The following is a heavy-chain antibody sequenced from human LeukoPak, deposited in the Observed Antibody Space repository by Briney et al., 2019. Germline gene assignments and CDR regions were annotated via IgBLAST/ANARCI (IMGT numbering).Heavy chain of an antibody. V-gene: IGHV3-30*04. D-gene: IGHD2-2*01. CDR2: ISYDGSNK. Sequence: GGSLRLSCAASGFTFSSYAMHWVRQAPGKGLEWVAVISYDGSNKYYADSVKGRFTISRDNSKNTLYLQMNSLRAEDTAVYYCAKPWGVVVVPAASAPIDYWGQGTLVTVSS. CDR3: AKPWGVVVVPAASAPIDY. J-gene: IGHJ4*02. CDR1: GFTFSSYA.